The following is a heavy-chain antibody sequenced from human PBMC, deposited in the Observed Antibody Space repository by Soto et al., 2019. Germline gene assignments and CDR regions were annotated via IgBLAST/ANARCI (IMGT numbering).Heavy chain of an antibody. CDR1: GGTFSSYA. J-gene: IGHJ6*01. D-gene: IGHD2-15*01. Sequence: VQLVQSGAEVKKPGSSVKVSCKAPGGTFSSYAISWVRPAPGRGLEWMGGIIPIFGIANYAQKCQGRVTITAEESTSMGEMALRSLRSEDTAVYYCSRSQGGSSSLDIYYYYYYGMDVWGQGPKVTVHS. CDR2: IIPIFGIA. CDR3: SRSQGGSSSLDIYYYYYYGMDV. V-gene: IGHV1-69*01.